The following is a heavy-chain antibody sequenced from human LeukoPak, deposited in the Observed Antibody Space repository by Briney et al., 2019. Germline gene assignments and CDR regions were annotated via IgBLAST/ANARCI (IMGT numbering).Heavy chain of an antibody. CDR1: GGSFSGYY. D-gene: IGHD1-14*01. Sequence: PSETLSLTXAVYGGSFSGYYWSWIRQPPGKGLEWIGEINHSGSTNYNPSLKSRVTISVDTSKNQFSLKLSSVTAADTAVYYCARAPGRRYFDYWGQGTLVTVSS. CDR2: INHSGST. J-gene: IGHJ4*02. V-gene: IGHV4-34*01. CDR3: ARAPGRRYFDY.